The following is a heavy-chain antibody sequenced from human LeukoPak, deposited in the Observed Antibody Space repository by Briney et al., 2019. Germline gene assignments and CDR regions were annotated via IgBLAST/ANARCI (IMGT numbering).Heavy chain of an antibody. J-gene: IGHJ4*02. CDR2: IWYDGSNK. CDR3: ARDYSSGYYIPYYFDY. Sequence: PGGSLRLSCAASGFTFSSYAMPWVRQAPGKGLEWVAVIWYDGSNKYYADSVKGRFTISRDNSKNTLYLQMNSLRAEDTAVYYCARDYSSGYYIPYYFDYWGQGTLVTVSS. V-gene: IGHV3-33*08. CDR1: GFTFSSYA. D-gene: IGHD3-22*01.